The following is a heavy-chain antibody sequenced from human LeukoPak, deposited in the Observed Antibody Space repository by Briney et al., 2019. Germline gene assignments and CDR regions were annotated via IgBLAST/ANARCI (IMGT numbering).Heavy chain of an antibody. Sequence: ASVKVSCKASGYTFTSYYMHWLRQAPGQGLEWMGIINPSGGSTSYAQKFQGRVTMTRDTSTSTVYMELSSLRSEDTAVYYCARVGPDTAMDDYWGQGTLVTVSS. V-gene: IGHV1-46*01. CDR3: ARVGPDTAMDDY. J-gene: IGHJ4*02. CDR1: GYTFTSYY. D-gene: IGHD5-18*01. CDR2: INPSGGST.